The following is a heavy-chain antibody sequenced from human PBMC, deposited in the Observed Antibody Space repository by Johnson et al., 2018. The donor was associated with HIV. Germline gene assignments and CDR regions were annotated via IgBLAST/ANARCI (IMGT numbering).Heavy chain of an antibody. Sequence: QVQLVESGGGVVQPGRSLRLSCAASGFSLSSYAMHWVRQAPGKGLEWVAVISYDGSNKYYADSVKGRFTISRDSSKNTLYVQMNSLRPEDTAVYYCASGDDDGFWGQWTMVTVSS. D-gene: IGHD5-12*01. V-gene: IGHV3-30*04. CDR1: GFSLSSYA. CDR2: ISYDGSNK. J-gene: IGHJ3*01. CDR3: ASGDDDGF.